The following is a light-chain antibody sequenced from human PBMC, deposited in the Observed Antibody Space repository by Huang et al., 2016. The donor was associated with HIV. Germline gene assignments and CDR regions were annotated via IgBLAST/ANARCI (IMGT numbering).Light chain of an antibody. J-gene: IGKJ3*01. CDR2: AAS. CDR3: QQSYSNPLST. Sequence: DIQMTQSPSSLSASVGDRVTITCRASQSISTYLNWYQQKPGKAPKLLIYAASSLQSGVPSRFSGSGSGTDFTLTINVLQPEDFATYFCQQSYSNPLSTCGPGTKVDIK. V-gene: IGKV1-39*01. CDR1: QSISTY.